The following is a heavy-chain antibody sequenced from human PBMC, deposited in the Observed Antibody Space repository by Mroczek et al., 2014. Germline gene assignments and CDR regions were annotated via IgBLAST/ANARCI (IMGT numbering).Heavy chain of an antibody. CDR2: IYYSGST. CDR3: ARVPTYCSSTSCSLDWYFNL. Sequence: QVQLVQSGPGLVKPSETLSLTCTVSGGSINSYYWSWIRQPPGKGLEWIGYIYYSGSTNYNPSLKSRVTISVDTSKNQFSLKLSSVTAADTAVYYCARVPTYCSSTSCSLDWYFNLWGRGTLVTVSS. D-gene: IGHD2-2*01. J-gene: IGHJ2*01. CDR1: GGSINSYY. V-gene: IGHV4-59*01.